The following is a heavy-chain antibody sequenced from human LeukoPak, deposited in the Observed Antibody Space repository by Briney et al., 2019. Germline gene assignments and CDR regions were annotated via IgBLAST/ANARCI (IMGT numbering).Heavy chain of an antibody. Sequence: PGGSLRLSCAASEFTFSNAWMSWVRQAPGKGLEWVGRIKSKTDGGTTDYAAPVKGRFTISRDDSKNTLYLQMNSLKTEDTAVYYCTTGADYYDSSGYYHFDYWGQGTLVTVSS. CDR3: TTGADYYDSSGYYHFDY. J-gene: IGHJ4*02. CDR2: IKSKTDGGTT. V-gene: IGHV3-15*01. CDR1: EFTFSNAW. D-gene: IGHD3-22*01.